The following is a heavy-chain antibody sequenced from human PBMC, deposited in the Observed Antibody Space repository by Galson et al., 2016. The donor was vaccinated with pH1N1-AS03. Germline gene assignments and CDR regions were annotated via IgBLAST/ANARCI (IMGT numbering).Heavy chain of an antibody. J-gene: IGHJ6*02. CDR1: GYIFTNFH. Sequence: SVKVSCKASGYIFTNFHVHWVRQAPGQGLEWMGWINPNNGVTNYAQKFEAWVTMTGDTSISTAYLELYGLKSDDTAVYSCARDPRGPCSSATCATTYYFDMDVWGQGTTVFVSS. CDR2: INPNNGVT. CDR3: ARDPRGPCSSATCATTYYFDMDV. V-gene: IGHV1-2*04. D-gene: IGHD1-26*01.